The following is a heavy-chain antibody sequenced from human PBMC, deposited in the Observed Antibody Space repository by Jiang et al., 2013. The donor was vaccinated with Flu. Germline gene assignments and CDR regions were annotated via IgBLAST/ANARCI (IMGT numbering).Heavy chain of an antibody. CDR3: ATLPGPTIFGVPFDY. Sequence: GAEVKKPGESLRISCKGSGYSFTSYWISWVRQMPGKGLEWMGRIDPSDSYTNYSPSFQGHVTISADKSISTAYLQWSSLKASDTAMYYCATLPGPTIFGVPFDYWGQGTLVTVSS. J-gene: IGHJ4*02. CDR1: GYSFTSYW. D-gene: IGHD3-3*01. CDR2: IDPSDSYT. V-gene: IGHV5-10-1*01.